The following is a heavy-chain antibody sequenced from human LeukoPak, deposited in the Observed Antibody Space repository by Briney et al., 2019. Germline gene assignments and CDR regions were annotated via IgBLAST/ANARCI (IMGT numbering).Heavy chain of an antibody. CDR2: IYGPGSI. CDR1: GFTVSSSF. Sequence: GGSLRLSCAASGFTVSSSFTSWVRQAPGMGLEWVSVIYGPGSIYYADSVKGRFTISRDNSKSTLYLQMNSLRAEDSAVYYCARDRGDSNGYVNYWRQGTLVTVSS. J-gene: IGHJ4*02. V-gene: IGHV3-66*01. CDR3: ARDRGDSNGYVNY. D-gene: IGHD5-18*01.